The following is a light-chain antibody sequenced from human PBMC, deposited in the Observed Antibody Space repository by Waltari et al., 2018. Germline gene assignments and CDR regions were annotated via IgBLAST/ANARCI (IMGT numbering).Light chain of an antibody. Sequence: DIQLTQSPSFLSASVEDSVTITCRASQGISSYLAWYQQKPGRAPKLLIYSASTLKSGVPSRFSCSGSGTDFTLTISSLQPEDFATYYCQQLNAYPLTFGQGTKVEIK. J-gene: IGKJ1*01. V-gene: IGKV1-9*01. CDR3: QQLNAYPLT. CDR2: SAS. CDR1: QGISSY.